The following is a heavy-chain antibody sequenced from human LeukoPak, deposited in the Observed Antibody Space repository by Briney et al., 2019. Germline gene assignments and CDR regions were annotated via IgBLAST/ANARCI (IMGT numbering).Heavy chain of an antibody. V-gene: IGHV3-53*01. CDR1: GFTVSSNY. Sequence: GGSLRLSCAASGFTVSSNYMSWVRQAPGKGLEWVSVIYSGGSTYYADSVKGRFTISRDNSKNTLYLQMNSLRAEDTAVYYCARDAVLVGAGYYYYYGMDVWGQGTTVTV. D-gene: IGHD2-15*01. CDR2: IYSGGST. J-gene: IGHJ6*02. CDR3: ARDAVLVGAGYYYYYGMDV.